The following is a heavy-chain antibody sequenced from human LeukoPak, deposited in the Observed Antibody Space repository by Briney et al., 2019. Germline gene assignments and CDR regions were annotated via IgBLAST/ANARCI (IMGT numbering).Heavy chain of an antibody. D-gene: IGHD4-23*01. CDR3: ARASGNSAPIDY. Sequence: SETLSLTCAVYGGSFSGYYWSWIRQPPGKGLEWIGEIYHSGSTNYNPSLKSRVTISVDTSKNQFSLKLTSVTAADTAVYYCARASGNSAPIDYWGQGTLVTVSS. V-gene: IGHV4-34*01. J-gene: IGHJ4*02. CDR2: IYHSGST. CDR1: GGSFSGYY.